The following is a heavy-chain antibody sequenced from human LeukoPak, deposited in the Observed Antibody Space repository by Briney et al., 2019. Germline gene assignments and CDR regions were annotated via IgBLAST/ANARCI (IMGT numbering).Heavy chain of an antibody. CDR3: ARGRVWWVAGEGAFDI. Sequence: GGSLRLSCAASGFTFSSYWMSWVRQAPGKGLEWVANIKQDGSEKYYVDSVKDRFTISRDNAKNSLYLQMNSLRAEDTAVYYCARGRVWWVAGEGAFDIWGQGTMVTVSS. CDR2: IKQDGSEK. D-gene: IGHD6-19*01. CDR1: GFTFSSYW. J-gene: IGHJ3*02. V-gene: IGHV3-7*01.